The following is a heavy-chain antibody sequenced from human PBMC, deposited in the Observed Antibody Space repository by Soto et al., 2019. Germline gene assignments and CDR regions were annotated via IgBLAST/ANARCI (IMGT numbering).Heavy chain of an antibody. D-gene: IGHD3-10*01. CDR3: AKDKLITMVRDLYGMDV. CDR1: GFTFSSYA. J-gene: IGHJ6*02. V-gene: IGHV3-23*01. Sequence: GGSLRLSCAASGFTFSSYAMSWVRQAPGKGLEWVSAISGSGGSTYYADSVKGRFTISRDNSKNTLYLQMNSLRAEDTAVYYCAKDKLITMVRDLYGMDVWGQGTTVTVSS. CDR2: ISGSGGST.